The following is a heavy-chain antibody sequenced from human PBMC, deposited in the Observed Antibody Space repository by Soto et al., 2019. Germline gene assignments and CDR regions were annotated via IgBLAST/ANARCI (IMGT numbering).Heavy chain of an antibody. CDR3: AKGLLVIVGTPLPPDAFNI. CDR1: GFSFTTYV. CDR2: ISHDGSYK. J-gene: IGHJ3*02. D-gene: IGHD1-26*01. Sequence: PGGSLRLSCAASGFSFTTYVMHWVRQAPGKGLEWVAVISHDGSYKYYGDAVKGRFTISRDTSKNAVYLEMNSLRPEDTAVYYCAKGLLVIVGTPLPPDAFNIWRQATMVTVS. V-gene: IGHV3-30*18.